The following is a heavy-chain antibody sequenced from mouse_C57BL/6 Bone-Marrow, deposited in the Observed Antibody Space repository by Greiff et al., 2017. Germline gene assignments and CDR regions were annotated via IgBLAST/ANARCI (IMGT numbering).Heavy chain of an antibody. Sequence: VKLVESGAELARPGASVKMSCKASGYTFTSYTMHWVKQRPGQGLEWIGYINPSSGYTKYNQKFKDKATLTADKSSSTAYMQLSSLTSEDSAVYYCARSWYSNYWGQGTTLTVSS. V-gene: IGHV1-4*01. D-gene: IGHD2-5*01. CDR2: INPSSGYT. CDR3: ARSWYSNY. J-gene: IGHJ2*01. CDR1: GYTFTSYT.